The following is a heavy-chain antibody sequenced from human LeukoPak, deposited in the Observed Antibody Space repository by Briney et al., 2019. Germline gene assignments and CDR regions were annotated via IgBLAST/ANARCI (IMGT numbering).Heavy chain of an antibody. V-gene: IGHV1-2*02. CDR1: GGTFSSYA. D-gene: IGHD3-10*01. CDR2: INPNSGGT. Sequence: ASVKVSCKASGGTFSSYAISWVRQAPGQGLEWMGWINPNSGGTNYAQKFQGRVTMTRDTSISTAYMELSRLRSDDTAVYYCARSYGSGSYVMVYWGQGTLVTVSS. J-gene: IGHJ4*02. CDR3: ARSYGSGSYVMVY.